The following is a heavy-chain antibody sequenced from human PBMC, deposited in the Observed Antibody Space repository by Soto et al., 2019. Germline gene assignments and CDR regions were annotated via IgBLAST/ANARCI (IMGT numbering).Heavy chain of an antibody. V-gene: IGHV1-69*01. Sequence: QLHLVQSGAEVKKAGSSVKVSCKASGGTVSSYAITWVRQAPGKGLEWMGVFIPIFVSAHYAPKFQGRITSTADESTSTAYMELGGLTSEDSAIYYCARDVSSDTTGFRGYDLWGQGTQVTVSS. CDR2: FIPIFVSA. CDR1: GGTVSSYA. CDR3: ARDVSSDTTGFRGYDL. J-gene: IGHJ4*02. D-gene: IGHD3-10*01.